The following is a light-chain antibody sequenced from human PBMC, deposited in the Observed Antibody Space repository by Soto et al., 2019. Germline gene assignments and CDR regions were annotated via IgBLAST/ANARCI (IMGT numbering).Light chain of an antibody. CDR1: SSDIGAYNY. CDR3: SSYTGSSTVV. CDR2: EVS. Sequence: QSALTQPASVSGSPGQSITIFCTGTSSDIGAYNYVSWYQQHPGKAPKLMIYEVSDRPSGVSNRFSGSKSGNTASLTISGLQAEDEADYYCSSYTGSSTVVFGGGTKLTVL. V-gene: IGLV2-14*01. J-gene: IGLJ2*01.